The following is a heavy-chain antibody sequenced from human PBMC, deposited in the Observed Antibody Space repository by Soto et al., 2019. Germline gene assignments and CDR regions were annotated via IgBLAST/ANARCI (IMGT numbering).Heavy chain of an antibody. CDR2: ISGSGGST. J-gene: IGHJ5*02. V-gene: IGHV3-23*01. Sequence: GGSLRLSCAASGFTFSKYAMSWVRQAPGKGLEWVSTISGSGGSTYDAESVKGRFTISRDNSKNTLFLQMNSLRAEDTAVYYCAKHIVVVTSASASWGQGTPVTVSS. CDR3: AKHIVVVTSASAS. D-gene: IGHD2-21*02. CDR1: GFTFSKYA.